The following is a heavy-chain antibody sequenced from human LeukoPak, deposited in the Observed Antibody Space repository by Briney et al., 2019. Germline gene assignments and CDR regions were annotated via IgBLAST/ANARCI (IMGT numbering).Heavy chain of an antibody. Sequence: GGSLRLSCAASGFTFSSYSMNWVRQAPGKGLEGVSSISGRGSFVYYADSVKGRFTISRDNAKNSVYLQMNSLRAEDTAVYYCAKNEDSSSRKYWYLVLWGRGTLVTVSS. D-gene: IGHD6-13*01. CDR3: AKNEDSSSRKYWYLVL. CDR1: GFTFSSYS. V-gene: IGHV3-21*01. J-gene: IGHJ2*01. CDR2: ISGRGSFV.